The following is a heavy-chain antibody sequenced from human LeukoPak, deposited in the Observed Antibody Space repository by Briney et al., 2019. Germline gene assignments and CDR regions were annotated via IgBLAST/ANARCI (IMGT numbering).Heavy chain of an antibody. Sequence: GGSLRLSCAASGFTVSTYNMNWVRQAPGKGLEWVSSLPGSSTYTYYADSLKGRFTISRDTTKNSLYLQMNSLSPEDTAVYYCARGSYGSFDYWGQGTLVSVSS. CDR3: ARGSYGSFDY. V-gene: IGHV3-21*01. D-gene: IGHD5-18*01. CDR2: LPGSSTYT. CDR1: GFTVSTYN. J-gene: IGHJ4*02.